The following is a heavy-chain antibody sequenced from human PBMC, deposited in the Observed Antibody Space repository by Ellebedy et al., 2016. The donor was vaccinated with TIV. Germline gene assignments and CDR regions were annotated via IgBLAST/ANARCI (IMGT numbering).Heavy chain of an antibody. CDR1: GGSISSYGYS. CDR2: IHHSGTA. J-gene: IGHJ5*02. Sequence: LRLSXAVSGGSISSYGYSWTWIRQPPGKGLEWIGTIHHSGTAYYSPSLKSPVRISVDRLRNQFFLKFDSVTAADTAVYYCARATSRGYDSGWFDPWGQGILVTVSS. CDR3: ARATSRGYDSGWFDP. D-gene: IGHD5-12*01. V-gene: IGHV4-30-2*01.